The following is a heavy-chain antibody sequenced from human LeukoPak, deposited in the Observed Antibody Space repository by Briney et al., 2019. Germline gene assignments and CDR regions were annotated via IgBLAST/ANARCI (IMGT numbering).Heavy chain of an antibody. CDR2: IYYSGST. CDR3: ARDSVRGVIGFDY. CDR1: GGSISSGGYY. D-gene: IGHD3-10*01. J-gene: IGHJ4*02. Sequence: SETLSLTCTVSGGSISSGGYYWSWIRQHPGKGLEWIGYIYYSGSTYYNPSLKSRVTISVDTSKNQFSLKLSPVTAADTAVYYCARDSVRGVIGFDYWGQGTLVTVSS. V-gene: IGHV4-31*03.